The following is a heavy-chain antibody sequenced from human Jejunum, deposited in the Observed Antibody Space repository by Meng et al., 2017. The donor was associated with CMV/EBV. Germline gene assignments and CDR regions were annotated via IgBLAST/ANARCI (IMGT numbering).Heavy chain of an antibody. CDR2: IRYDGNNK. J-gene: IGHJ2*01. CDR1: SYG. V-gene: IGHV3-30*02. CDR3: AKGKGYCSSTSCPGGYVDL. D-gene: IGHD2-2*01. Sequence: SYGMHWVRQAPGQGLEWVALIRYDGNNKYYADSVKGRFTVSRDNSKNTLYLQMNSLRAEDTALYYCAKGKGYCSSTSCPGGYVDLWGRGTLVTVSS.